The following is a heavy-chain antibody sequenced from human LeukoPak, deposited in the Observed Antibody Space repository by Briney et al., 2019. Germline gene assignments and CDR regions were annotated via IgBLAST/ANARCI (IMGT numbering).Heavy chain of an antibody. D-gene: IGHD3-9*01. Sequence: SETLSLTCTVSGGSISSSSYYWGWIRQPPGKGLEWIGSIYYSGYTYYNPSLESRVTISVDTSKNQFYLNLSSVTAADTAVYYCARAVGAFDWLPLFDFWGQGALVTVSS. CDR3: ARAVGAFDWLPLFDF. J-gene: IGHJ4*02. V-gene: IGHV4-39*01. CDR1: GGSISSSSYY. CDR2: IYYSGYT.